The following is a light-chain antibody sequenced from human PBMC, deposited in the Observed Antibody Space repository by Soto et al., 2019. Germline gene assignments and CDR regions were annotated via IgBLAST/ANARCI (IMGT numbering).Light chain of an antibody. Sequence: VLTQPPGTLSLPSGERATLSCRAIQTVRNNYLAWYQQKPGQAPRLLIYGASTRATGIPARFSGSGSGTEFTLTISSLQSEDFAVYYCQQYNNWPPWTFGQGTKVDIK. CDR1: QTVRNN. CDR2: GAS. CDR3: QQYNNWPPWT. J-gene: IGKJ1*01. V-gene: IGKV3-15*01.